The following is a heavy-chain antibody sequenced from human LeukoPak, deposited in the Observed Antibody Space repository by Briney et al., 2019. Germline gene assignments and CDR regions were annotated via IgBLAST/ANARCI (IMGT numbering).Heavy chain of an antibody. CDR3: ARLVPHCSSTSCSDY. J-gene: IGHJ4*02. CDR2: IYYSGST. D-gene: IGHD2-2*01. Sequence: SETLSLTCTVSGGSISSYYWSWIRQPPGKGLEWIGYIYYSGSTNYNPSLKSRVTISVDTSKNQFSLKLSSVTAADTAVYYCARLVPHCSSTSCSDYWGQGTLVTVSS. V-gene: IGHV4-59*01. CDR1: GGSISSYY.